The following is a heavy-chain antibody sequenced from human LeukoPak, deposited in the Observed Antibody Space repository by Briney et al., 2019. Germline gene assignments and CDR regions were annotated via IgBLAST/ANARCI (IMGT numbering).Heavy chain of an antibody. V-gene: IGHV3-64*01. CDR2: ISSNGGST. CDR1: GFTFSSYA. CDR3: ARSASMTTVTTGWFDP. D-gene: IGHD4-17*01. J-gene: IGHJ5*02. Sequence: GGSLRLSCAASGFTFSSYAMHWIRQAPGKGLEYVSAISSNGGSTYYANSVKGRFTSSRDNSKNTLYLQMGSLRAEDMAVYYCARSASMTTVTTGWFDPWGQGTLVTVSS.